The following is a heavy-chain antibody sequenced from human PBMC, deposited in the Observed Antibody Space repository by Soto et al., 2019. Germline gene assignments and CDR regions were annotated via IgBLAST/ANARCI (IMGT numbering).Heavy chain of an antibody. D-gene: IGHD2-2*01. CDR1: GYTFTSYD. V-gene: IGHV1-8*01. J-gene: IGHJ4*02. CDR3: ARGGYCSSTSCYKSNDY. CDR2: MNPNSGNT. Sequence: ASEKVSCKASGYTFTSYDINWVRQATGQGLEWMGWMNPNSGNTGYAQKFQGRVTMTRNTSISTAYMELSSLRSEDTAVYYCARGGYCSSTSCYKSNDYWGQGTLVTVSS.